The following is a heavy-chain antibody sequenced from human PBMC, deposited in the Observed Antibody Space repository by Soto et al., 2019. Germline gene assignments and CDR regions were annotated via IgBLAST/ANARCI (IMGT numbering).Heavy chain of an antibody. Sequence: ASVKVSCKASGYTFTSYGSSWVRQAPGQGLEWMGWISAYNGNTNYAQKLQGRVTMTTDTSTSTAYMELRSLRSDDTAVFYCAGLFPYVSSGYHLNYLGQGTLVTVSS. D-gene: IGHD3-22*01. CDR1: GYTFTSYG. J-gene: IGHJ4*02. CDR3: AGLFPYVSSGYHLNY. V-gene: IGHV1-18*01. CDR2: ISAYNGNT.